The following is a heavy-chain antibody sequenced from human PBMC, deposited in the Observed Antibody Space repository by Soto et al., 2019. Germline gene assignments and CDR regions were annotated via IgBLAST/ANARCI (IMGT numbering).Heavy chain of an antibody. J-gene: IGHJ5*02. CDR2: INHSGST. Sequence: SSETLSLTCAVYGGSFCGCSSSCIRQPPGKGLEWIGEINHSGSTNYNPSLKSRVTISVDTSKNQFSLKLSSVTAADTAVYYCAREDVNWYPIKKRRNNWFDPWGQGTLVTVSS. D-gene: IGHD6-13*01. V-gene: IGHV4-34*01. CDR3: AREDVNWYPIKKRRNNWFDP. CDR1: GGSFCGCS.